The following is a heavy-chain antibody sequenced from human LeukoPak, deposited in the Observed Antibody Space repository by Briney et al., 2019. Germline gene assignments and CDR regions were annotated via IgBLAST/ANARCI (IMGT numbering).Heavy chain of an antibody. CDR3: ARRAVRGVIDY. CDR1: GFTFSTYS. CDR2: IDSGSNNI. Sequence: GGSLRLSCAASGFTFSTYSMNWVRQAPGKGLEWVSGIDSGSNNIHYADSVKGRFTISRDDAKNSLYLQMDSLRAEDTAVYYCARRAVRGVIDYWGQGTLVTVSS. J-gene: IGHJ4*02. D-gene: IGHD3-10*01. V-gene: IGHV3-48*01.